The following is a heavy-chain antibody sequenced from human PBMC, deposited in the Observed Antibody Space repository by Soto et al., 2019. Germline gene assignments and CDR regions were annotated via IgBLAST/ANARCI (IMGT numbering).Heavy chain of an antibody. Sequence: SETLSLTCTVSGGSISSSSYYWGWIRQPPGKGLEWIGSIYYSGSTYYNPSLKSRVTISVDRSKNQFSLKLSSVTAADTAVYYCARVPSNVLGNYFDYWGQGTLVTVSS. V-gene: IGHV4-39*07. CDR2: IYYSGST. CDR3: ARVPSNVLGNYFDY. D-gene: IGHD2-15*01. J-gene: IGHJ4*02. CDR1: GGSISSSSYY.